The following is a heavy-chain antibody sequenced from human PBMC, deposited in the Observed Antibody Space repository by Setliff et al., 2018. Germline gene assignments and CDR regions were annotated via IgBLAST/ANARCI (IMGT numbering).Heavy chain of an antibody. CDR3: ARLYQSYDSSGNAFDI. Sequence: PGESLKISCKGSGYSFTSYWIGWVRQMPGKGLEWMGIICPGDSDTRYSLSFQGQVTISADKSISTAYLQWSSLKASDTAMYYCARLYQSYDSSGNAFDIWGQGTMVTVSS. CDR1: GYSFTSYW. D-gene: IGHD3-22*01. J-gene: IGHJ3*02. V-gene: IGHV5-51*01. CDR2: ICPGDSDT.